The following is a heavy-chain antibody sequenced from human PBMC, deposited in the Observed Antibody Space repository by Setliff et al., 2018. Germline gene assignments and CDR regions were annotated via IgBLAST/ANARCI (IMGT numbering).Heavy chain of an antibody. D-gene: IGHD2-8*02. J-gene: IGHJ4*02. V-gene: IGHV4-61*10. CDR2: ISYTGST. CDR1: GGPINSGNYY. Sequence: SETLSLTCTVSGGPINSGNYYWSWIRQPAGKGLEWIAYISYTGSTNYNPSLKSRVTISLDTSKNHFSLNLRSVTAADTAVYYCARLSPYNTGPPFDYWGQGTLVTVSS. CDR3: ARLSPYNTGPPFDY.